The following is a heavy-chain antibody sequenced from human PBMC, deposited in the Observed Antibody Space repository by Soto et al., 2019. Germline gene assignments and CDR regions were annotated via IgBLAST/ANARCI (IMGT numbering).Heavy chain of an antibody. CDR3: ARRGEAARLAYYYGMDV. J-gene: IGHJ6*02. D-gene: IGHD6-6*01. Sequence: ASVKVSCKASGYTFTGYYMHWVRQAPGQGLEWMGWINPNSGGTNYAQKFQGWVTMTRDTSISTAYMELSRLRSDDTTVYYCARRGEAARLAYYYGMDVWGQGTTVTVSS. V-gene: IGHV1-2*04. CDR2: INPNSGGT. CDR1: GYTFTGYY.